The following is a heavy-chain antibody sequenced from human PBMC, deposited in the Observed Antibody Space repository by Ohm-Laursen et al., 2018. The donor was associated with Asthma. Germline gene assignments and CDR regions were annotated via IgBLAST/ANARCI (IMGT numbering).Heavy chain of an antibody. CDR3: ARASGGYYIDY. J-gene: IGHJ4*02. CDR2: IKQDGSEK. Sequence: SLRLSCSASGFTFSSYWMSWVRQAPGKGLEWVANIKQDGSEKYYVDSVKGRFTISRDNAKNSLYLQMNSLRAEDTAVYYCARASGGYYIDYWGQGTLVTVSS. CDR1: GFTFSSYW. D-gene: IGHD1-26*01. V-gene: IGHV3-7*03.